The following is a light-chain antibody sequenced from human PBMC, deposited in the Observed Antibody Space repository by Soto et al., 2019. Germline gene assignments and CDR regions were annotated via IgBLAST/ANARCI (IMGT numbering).Light chain of an antibody. CDR1: QRGSNNY. CDR3: QQYGSSGT. V-gene: IGKV3-20*01. CDR2: GAS. J-gene: IGKJ1*01. Sequence: IVLTQSPGTLSLSPWERATLSCRASQRGSNNYLSWYLQKPGQAPSLLIYGASDRATGIPDRFSGSGSGTTLTLPISRLEPEDFAVYYCQQYGSSGTFGQGTKVDIK.